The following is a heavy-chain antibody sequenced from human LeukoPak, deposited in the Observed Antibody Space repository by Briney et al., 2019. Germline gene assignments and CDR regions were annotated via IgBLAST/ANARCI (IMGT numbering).Heavy chain of an antibody. J-gene: IGHJ6*03. CDR2: IYYSGST. CDR1: GGSISSYY. CDR3: TRETSQKGAHYMDV. Sequence: SETLSLTCTVSGGSISSYYWSWIRQPPGKGLEWIGYIYYSGSTNYNPSLKSRVAISVDTSKNQFSLKLSSVTAADTAVYYCTRETSQKGAHYMDVWGKGTTVTISS. V-gene: IGHV4-59*01. D-gene: IGHD3-16*01.